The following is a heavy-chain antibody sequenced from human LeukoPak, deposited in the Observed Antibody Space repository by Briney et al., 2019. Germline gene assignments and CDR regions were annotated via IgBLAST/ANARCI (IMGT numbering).Heavy chain of an antibody. V-gene: IGHV1-2*02. CDR1: GYTFSGHY. J-gene: IGHJ5*02. CDR2: INPNSGGT. D-gene: IGHD3-10*01. CDR3: ARDSYYYDSGGGGWFDP. Sequence: ASVKVSCKASGYTFSGHYIHWVRQAPGQGLEWMGWINPNSGGTNYAQKFQGRVAMTRDTSISTAYMELSRLGFDDTAVYYCARDSYYYDSGGGGWFDPWGQGTLVTVSS.